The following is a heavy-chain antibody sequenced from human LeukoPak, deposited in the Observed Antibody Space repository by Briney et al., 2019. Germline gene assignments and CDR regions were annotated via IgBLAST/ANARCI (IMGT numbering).Heavy chain of an antibody. CDR2: IIPILGIA. J-gene: IGHJ4*02. CDR3: ARERRRYCSGGSCYIFDY. V-gene: IGHV1-69*04. Sequence: ASVKVSCKASGGTFSSYTISWVRQAPGQGLEWMGRIIPILGIANYAQKFQGRVTITADKSTSTAYMELSSLRSEDTAVYYCARERRRYCSGGSCYIFDYWGQGTLVTVSS. CDR1: GGTFSSYT. D-gene: IGHD2-15*01.